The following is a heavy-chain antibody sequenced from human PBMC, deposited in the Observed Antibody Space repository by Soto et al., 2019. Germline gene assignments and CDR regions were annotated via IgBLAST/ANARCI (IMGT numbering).Heavy chain of an antibody. J-gene: IGHJ4*02. V-gene: IGHV3-23*01. CDR1: GFTFSSYA. D-gene: IGHD3-3*01. Sequence: GGSLRLSCAASGFTFSSYAMSWVRQAPWKWLEWVSAISGSGGSTYYADSVKGRFTISRDNSKNTLYLQMNSLRAEDTAVYYCAKVCCAVLHQYDFWSGYYPYYFDYWGQGTLVTVSS. CDR2: ISGSGGST. CDR3: AKVCCAVLHQYDFWSGYYPYYFDY.